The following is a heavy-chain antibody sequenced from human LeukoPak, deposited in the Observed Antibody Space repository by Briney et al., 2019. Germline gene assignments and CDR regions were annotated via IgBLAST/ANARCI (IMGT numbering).Heavy chain of an antibody. D-gene: IGHD7-27*01. CDR2: ISASGSTI. V-gene: IGHV3-11*01. Sequence: KPGGSLRLPCAASGFTLSDYYMSWIRQAPGKGLEWVSYISASGSTIYYADSVKGRFTISRDNAKNSLYLQMNSLRAEDTAVYYCARHGPKTGDLDYWGQGTLVTVSS. CDR3: ARHGPKTGDLDY. CDR1: GFTLSDYY. J-gene: IGHJ4*02.